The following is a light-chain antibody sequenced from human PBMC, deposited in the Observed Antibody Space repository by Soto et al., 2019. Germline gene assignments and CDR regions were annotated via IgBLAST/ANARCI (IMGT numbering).Light chain of an antibody. CDR3: QQCGSSPWT. Sequence: EIVLTQSPGTLSLSPGERATLSRRASQSVSSYYLAWYQQKPGQAPRLLNYAASSRATGIPDRFSGGGSGTDFTLTISRLEPEDFAVYYCQQCGSSPWTFGQGTKVDIK. J-gene: IGKJ1*01. CDR1: QSVSSYY. CDR2: AAS. V-gene: IGKV3-20*01.